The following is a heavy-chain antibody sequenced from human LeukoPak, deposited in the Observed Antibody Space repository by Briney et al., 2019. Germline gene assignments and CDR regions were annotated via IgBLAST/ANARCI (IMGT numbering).Heavy chain of an antibody. CDR3: ARHDVQGPNTVMVFDY. J-gene: IGHJ4*02. D-gene: IGHD5-18*01. Sequence: SETLSLTCTVSGGSISSYYWSWIRQPPGKGLEWVGYIYYSGSTNYNPSLKSRVTISVDTSKNQFSLKLSSVTAADTAVYYCARHDVQGPNTVMVFDYWGQGTLVTVSS. CDR1: GGSISSYY. V-gene: IGHV4-59*08. CDR2: IYYSGST.